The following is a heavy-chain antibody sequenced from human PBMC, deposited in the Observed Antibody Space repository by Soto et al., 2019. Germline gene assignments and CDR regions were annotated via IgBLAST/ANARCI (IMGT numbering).Heavy chain of an antibody. CDR3: EKGSFGSAREYYFDY. CDR1: GFTFSSYG. D-gene: IGHD2-15*01. J-gene: IGHJ4*02. Sequence: VQLVESGGGVVQPGRSLRLSCAASGFTFSSYGMHWVRQAPGKGLEWVAVISYDGSNKYYADSVKGRFTISRDNSKNTLYLQMNSLRAEDTAVYYCEKGSFGSAREYYFDYWGQGTLVTVSS. CDR2: ISYDGSNK. V-gene: IGHV3-30*18.